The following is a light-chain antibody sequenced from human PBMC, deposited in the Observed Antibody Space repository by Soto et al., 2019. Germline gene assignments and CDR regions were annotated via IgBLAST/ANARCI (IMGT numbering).Light chain of an antibody. CDR2: EVT. CDR1: SNVVGAYNY. CDR3: GSDAGSDNYG. Sequence: QSVLTQPPSASGSPGQSVTISCTGSSNVVGAYNYVSWYQQHPGKAPKLIIYEVTKRPSGVPDRFSGSKSGNTASLTVSGLQADDEADYFCGSDAGSDNYGFGTGTKVTVL. V-gene: IGLV2-8*01. J-gene: IGLJ1*01.